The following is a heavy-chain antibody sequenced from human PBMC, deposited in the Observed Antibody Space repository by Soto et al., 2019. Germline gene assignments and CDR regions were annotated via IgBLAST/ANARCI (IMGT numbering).Heavy chain of an antibody. CDR2: IKQDGSEK. D-gene: IGHD2-2*01. CDR1: GFTFSSYW. Sequence: PGGSLRLSCAASGFTFSSYWMSWVRQAPGKGLEWVANIKQDGSEKYYVDSVKGRFTISRDNAKNSLYLQMNSLRAEDTAVYYCARVLLGYCSSTSCLYGMDVWGQGTTVTVSS. V-gene: IGHV3-7*03. J-gene: IGHJ6*02. CDR3: ARVLLGYCSSTSCLYGMDV.